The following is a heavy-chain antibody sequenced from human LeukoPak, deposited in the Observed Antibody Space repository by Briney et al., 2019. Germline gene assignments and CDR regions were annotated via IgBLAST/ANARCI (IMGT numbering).Heavy chain of an antibody. CDR2: INPSGGST. CDR1: GYTFTSYY. Sequence: ASVKVSCKASGYTFTSYYMHWVRQAPGQGLEWMGIINPSGGSTSYVQKFQGRVTMTRDTSTSTVYMELSSLRSEDTAVYYCAREQIWGYCSSTSCRAFDYWGQGTLVTVSS. V-gene: IGHV1-46*01. CDR3: AREQIWGYCSSTSCRAFDY. D-gene: IGHD2-2*01. J-gene: IGHJ4*02.